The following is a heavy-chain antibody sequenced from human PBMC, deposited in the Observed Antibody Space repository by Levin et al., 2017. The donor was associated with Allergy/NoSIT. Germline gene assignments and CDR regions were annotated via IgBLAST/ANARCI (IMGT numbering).Heavy chain of an antibody. D-gene: IGHD2-8*02. V-gene: IGHV3-15*01. CDR1: GFTFSNAW. CDR2: IKSKTDGGTT. CDR3: TIPGGGN. J-gene: IGHJ4*02. Sequence: GESLKISCAASGFTFSNAWMSWVRQAPGKGLEWVARIKSKTDGGTTYYAAPVKGRFTISRDDSKHTLYLQMNSLKTEDTGVYYCTIPGGGNWGQGTLVTVSS.